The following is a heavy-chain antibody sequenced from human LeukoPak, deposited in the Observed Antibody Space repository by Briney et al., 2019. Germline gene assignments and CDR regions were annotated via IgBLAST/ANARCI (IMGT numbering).Heavy chain of an antibody. J-gene: IGHJ4*02. CDR1: GGSISSYY. CDR2: IYTSGST. V-gene: IGHV4-4*07. CDR3: AREGGGYYYGSGSYKFDY. D-gene: IGHD3-10*01. Sequence: MPSGTLSLTCTVSGGSISSYYWSWIRQPAGKGLEWIGRIYTSGSTNYNPSLKSRITMSVDTSKNQFSLKLSSVTAADTAVYYCAREGGGYYYGSGSYKFDYWGQGTLVTVSS.